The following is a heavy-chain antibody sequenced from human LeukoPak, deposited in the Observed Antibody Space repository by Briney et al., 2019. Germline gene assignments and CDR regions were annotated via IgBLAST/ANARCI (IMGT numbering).Heavy chain of an antibody. V-gene: IGHV3-23*01. D-gene: IGHD2-8*02. J-gene: IGHJ5*02. CDR1: GFTFYNSA. CDR3: ARVLTGSWDWFDP. CDR2: IGGDAGGT. Sequence: GGSLRLSCAASGFTFYNSAMSWVRQAPGKGLEWVSSIGGDAGGTYYTDSVKGRFTISRDNAKNTLYLQMSSPRAEDTAVYYCARVLTGSWDWFDPWGQGTLVTVSS.